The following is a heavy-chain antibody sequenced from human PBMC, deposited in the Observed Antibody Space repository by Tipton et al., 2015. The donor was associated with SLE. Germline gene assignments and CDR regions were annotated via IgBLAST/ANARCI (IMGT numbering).Heavy chain of an antibody. CDR1: GDSVSSNNAA. CDR2: TYYRSKWFN. Sequence: GLVKPSQTLSLTCVIFGDSVSSNNAAWNWIRQSPSRGLEWLGRTYYRSKWFNNYAVSVQSRITFNSDTSKNQFSLQLNSVTPEDTAVYYCARTCSGGSCYSFDSWGQGTLVTVSS. V-gene: IGHV6-1*01. D-gene: IGHD2-15*01. J-gene: IGHJ4*02. CDR3: ARTCSGGSCYSFDS.